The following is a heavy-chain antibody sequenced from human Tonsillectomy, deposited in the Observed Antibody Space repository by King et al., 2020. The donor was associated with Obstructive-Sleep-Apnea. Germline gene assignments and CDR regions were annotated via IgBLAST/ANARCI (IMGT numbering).Heavy chain of an antibody. CDR1: GFTFDDYA. V-gene: IGHV3-9*01. CDR3: AKERAPPRGTGFDY. Sequence: VQLVESGGGLVQPGRSLRLSCAASGFTFDDYAMHWVRQAPGKGLEWVSGISWNSGSIGYADSVKGRFTISRDNAKNSLYLQMNSLRAEDTALYYCAKERAPPRGTGFDYWGQGTLVTVSS. D-gene: IGHD1-1*01. CDR2: ISWNSGSI. J-gene: IGHJ4*02.